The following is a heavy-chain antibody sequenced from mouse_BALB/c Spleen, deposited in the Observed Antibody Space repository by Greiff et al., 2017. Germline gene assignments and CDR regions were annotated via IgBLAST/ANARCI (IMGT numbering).Heavy chain of an antibody. D-gene: IGHD2-4*01. CDR2: ISYSGST. J-gene: IGHJ1*01. V-gene: IGHV3-2*02. CDR1: GYSITSDYA. Sequence: ESGPGLVKPSQSLSLTCTVTGYSITSDYAWNWIRQFPGNKLEWMGYISYSGSTSYNPSLKSRISITRDTSKNQFFLQLNSVTTEDTATYYCARLEGIYYDYDGYFDVWGAGTTVTVSS. CDR3: ARLEGIYYDYDGYFDV.